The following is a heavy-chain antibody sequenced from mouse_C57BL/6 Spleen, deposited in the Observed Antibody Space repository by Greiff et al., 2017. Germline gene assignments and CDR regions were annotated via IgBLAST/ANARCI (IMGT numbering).Heavy chain of an antibody. J-gene: IGHJ4*01. V-gene: IGHV1-80*01. D-gene: IGHD1-1*01. Sequence: QVQLQQPGAELVKPGASVKISCKASGYAFSSYWMNWVKQRPGQGLEWIGQIYPGDGDTNYNGKFKGKATLTADKSSSTAYMQLSSLTSEDSAVYFCAGSYGSSYAMDYWGQGTSVTVSS. CDR1: GYAFSSYW. CDR2: IYPGDGDT. CDR3: AGSYGSSYAMDY.